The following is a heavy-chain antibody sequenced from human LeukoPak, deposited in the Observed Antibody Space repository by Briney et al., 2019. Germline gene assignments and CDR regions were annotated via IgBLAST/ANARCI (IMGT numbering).Heavy chain of an antibody. CDR1: GGSMSSYY. CDR3: ARRISIAARPADWFDP. D-gene: IGHD6-6*01. Sequence: SETLSLTCTVSGGSMSSYYWSWIRQPPGKGLEWIGYIYYSGSTNYNPSLKSRVTISVDTSKNQFSLKLSSVTAADTAVYYCARRISIAARPADWFDPWGQGTLVTVSS. J-gene: IGHJ5*02. V-gene: IGHV4-59*01. CDR2: IYYSGST.